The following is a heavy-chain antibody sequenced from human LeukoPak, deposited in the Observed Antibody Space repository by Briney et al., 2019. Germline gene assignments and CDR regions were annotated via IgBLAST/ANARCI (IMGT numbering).Heavy chain of an antibody. V-gene: IGHV3-66*01. Sequence: GGSLRLSCAASGFTVSSNYMSWVRQAPGKGLEWVSVIYSGGSTYYADSVKGRFTISRDNSKNTLYLQMNSLRAEDTAVYYCARGTADSSGYSLSYWGQGTLVTVSS. CDR1: GFTVSSNY. D-gene: IGHD3-22*01. CDR2: IYSGGST. J-gene: IGHJ4*02. CDR3: ARGTADSSGYSLSY.